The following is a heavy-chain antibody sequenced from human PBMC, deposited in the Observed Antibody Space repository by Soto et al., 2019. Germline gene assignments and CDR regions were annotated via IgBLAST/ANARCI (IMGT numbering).Heavy chain of an antibody. Sequence: ETLSLTCTVSGGSMSSNYWTWIRQSPGKGLEWIGYIYYTGSTKYNPSLKSRVTISLDTSKNQFSLRLTSVTSADTAVYYCARGGSYGDFFDYWGQGAQVTVSS. CDR3: ARGGSYGDFFDY. CDR2: IYYTGST. D-gene: IGHD4-17*01. V-gene: IGHV4-59*01. CDR1: GGSMSSNY. J-gene: IGHJ4*02.